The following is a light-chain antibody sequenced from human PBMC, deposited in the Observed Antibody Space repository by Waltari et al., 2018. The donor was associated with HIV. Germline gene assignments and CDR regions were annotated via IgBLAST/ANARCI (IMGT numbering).Light chain of an antibody. CDR1: SSNIGRNT. Sequence: QSVLTQAPSASGTPGQRVIISCSGSSSNIGRNTVSWYQQLPGTAPNLLIFSDNRRPSCIPERFSGSKSGTSASLAISGLQIEDEGDYFCATWDGSLNGVFGGGTKLTVL. V-gene: IGLV1-44*01. CDR2: SDN. CDR3: ATWDGSLNGV. J-gene: IGLJ3*02.